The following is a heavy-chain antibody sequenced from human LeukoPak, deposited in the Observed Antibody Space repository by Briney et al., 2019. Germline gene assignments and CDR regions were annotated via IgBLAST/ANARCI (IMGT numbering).Heavy chain of an antibody. J-gene: IGHJ6*03. CDR2: INSDGSST. CDR1: GFTFSSYW. CDR3: ARANYYDFWTYYYYMDV. D-gene: IGHD3-3*01. Sequence: PGGSLRLSCAASGFTFSSYWMHWVRQAPGKGLVWVSRINSDGSSTSYADSVKGRFTISRDNAKNTLYLQMNSLRAEDTAVYYCARANYYDFWTYYYYMDVWGKGTTVTVSS. V-gene: IGHV3-74*01.